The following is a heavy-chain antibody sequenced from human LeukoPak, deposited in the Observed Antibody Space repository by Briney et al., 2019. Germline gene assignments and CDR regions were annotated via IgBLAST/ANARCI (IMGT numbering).Heavy chain of an antibody. D-gene: IGHD1-26*01. CDR1: GFTFKKYA. V-gene: IGHV3-43*02. Sequence: GGSLRLSCAASGFTFKKYAMHWVRQAPGKGLEWVSLISEDGGSTYYAYSVKGRLTISRGNSKDSLFLQMNSLRSEATALYFCARGRGDSGFYFSGYYYYGLDVWGQGTSV. J-gene: IGHJ6*02. CDR3: ARGRGDSGFYFSGYYYYGLDV. CDR2: ISEDGGST.